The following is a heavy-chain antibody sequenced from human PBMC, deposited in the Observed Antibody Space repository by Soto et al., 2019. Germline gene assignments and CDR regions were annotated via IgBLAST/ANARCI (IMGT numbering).Heavy chain of an antibody. Sequence: SETLSLTCAVYGGSFSCYYWSWIRQPAGKGLEWIGRIYTSASINYNPSLKGRVTLSVDTSTNQVSLRLASVTAADTAIYYCARDREAGYNFYYGMDVWGQGTTVTVSS. CDR3: ARDREAGYNFYYGMDV. D-gene: IGHD6-19*01. CDR1: GGSFSCYY. V-gene: IGHV4-4*07. J-gene: IGHJ6*02. CDR2: IYTSASI.